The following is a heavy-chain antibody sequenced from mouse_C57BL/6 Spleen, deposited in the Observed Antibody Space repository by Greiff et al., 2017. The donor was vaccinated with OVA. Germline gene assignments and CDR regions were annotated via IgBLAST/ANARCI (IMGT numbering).Heavy chain of an antibody. V-gene: IGHV3-6*01. CDR1: GYSITSGYY. CDR2: ISYDGSN. D-gene: IGHD4-1*01. CDR3: ARGLGRDAMDY. Sequence: EVQLVESGPGLVKPSQSLSLTCSVTGYSITSGYYWNWIRQFPGNKLEWMGYISYDGSNNYNPSLKNRISITRDTSKNQFFLKLNSVTTEDTATYYCARGLGRDAMDYWGQGTSVTVSS. J-gene: IGHJ4*01.